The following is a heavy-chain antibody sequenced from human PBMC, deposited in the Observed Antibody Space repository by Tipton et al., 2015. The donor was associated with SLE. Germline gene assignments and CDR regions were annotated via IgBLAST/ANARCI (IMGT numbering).Heavy chain of an antibody. CDR1: GGSISSSSYY. J-gene: IGHJ3*02. CDR2: IYYSGST. D-gene: IGHD6-13*01. V-gene: IGHV4-39*07. CDR3: ARVRRGAAAGKGAFDI. Sequence: TLSLTCTVSGGSISSSSYYWGWIRQPPGKGLEWIGSIYYSGSTYYNPSLKSRVTISVDTSKNQFSLKLSSVTAADTAVYYCARVRRGAAAGKGAFDIWGQGTMVTVSS.